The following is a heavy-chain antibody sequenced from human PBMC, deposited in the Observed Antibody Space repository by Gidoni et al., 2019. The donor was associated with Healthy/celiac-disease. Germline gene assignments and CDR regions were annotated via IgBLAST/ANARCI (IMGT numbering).Heavy chain of an antibody. V-gene: IGHV1-69*06. CDR1: GGTFSSYP. J-gene: IGHJ6*02. CDR3: ARDAYAHEYSSSWYHYYYGMDV. Sequence: QVQLVQSGAEVKKPGSSVKVSCTASGGTFSSYPIRWVRQAPGQGREWTGGILPIFGTANYAQKFQGRGTMTAHKSTSTAYMELSSLRSEDTAVYYCARDAYAHEYSSSWYHYYYGMDVWGQGTTVTVSS. CDR2: ILPIFGTA. D-gene: IGHD6-13*01.